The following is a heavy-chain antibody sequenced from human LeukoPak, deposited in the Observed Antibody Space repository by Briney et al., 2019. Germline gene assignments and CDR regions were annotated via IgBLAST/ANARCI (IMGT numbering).Heavy chain of an antibody. D-gene: IGHD6-13*01. CDR1: GFTLSGSV. CDR2: IRSKRNNYAT. J-gene: IGHJ3*02. Sequence: GGSLKLSCAASGFTLSGSVMHWVRQAAGKGLEWVGRIRSKRNNYATAYSASVKGRFTISRDDSKNTVYLHMDSLKTEDTALYYCSRLEDSSPIEVALDIWGQGTVVTVSS. V-gene: IGHV3-73*01. CDR3: SRLEDSSPIEVALDI.